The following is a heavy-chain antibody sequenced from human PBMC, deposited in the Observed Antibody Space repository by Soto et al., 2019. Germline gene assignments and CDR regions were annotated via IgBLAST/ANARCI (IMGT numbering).Heavy chain of an antibody. J-gene: IGHJ4*02. D-gene: IGHD5-12*01. V-gene: IGHV4-31*03. CDR3: ARDQNRLRPYAFDY. CDR2: IYYSGCT. Sequence: QVQLQESGPGLVKPSQTLSLTCTVSGGSISSGGYYWSWIRXXXXKGLEWIGYIYYSGCTYYNPSLKSRVTISVDTSKNQFSLKLSSVTAADTAVYYCARDQNRLRPYAFDYWGQGTLVTVSS. CDR1: GGSISSGGYY.